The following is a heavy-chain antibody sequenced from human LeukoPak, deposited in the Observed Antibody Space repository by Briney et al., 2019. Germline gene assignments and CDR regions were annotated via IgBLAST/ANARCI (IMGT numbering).Heavy chain of an antibody. CDR2: IYYSGST. CDR1: GGSISSYY. Sequence: SETPSLTCTVSGGSISSYYWSWIRQPPGKGLEWIGYIYYSGSTNYNPSLKSRVTISVDTSKNQFSLKLSSVTAADTAVYYCARMKLTGFNYYYYGMDVWGQGTTVTVSS. J-gene: IGHJ6*02. D-gene: IGHD7-27*01. CDR3: ARMKLTGFNYYYYGMDV. V-gene: IGHV4-59*01.